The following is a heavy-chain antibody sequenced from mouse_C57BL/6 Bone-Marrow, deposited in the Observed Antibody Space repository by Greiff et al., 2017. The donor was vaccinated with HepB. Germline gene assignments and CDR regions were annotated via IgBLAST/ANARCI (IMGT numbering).Heavy chain of an antibody. CDR1: GYTFTEYT. D-gene: IGHD1-1*01. Sequence: VQLQQSGAELVKPVASVKLSCKASGYTFTEYTIHWVKQRSGQGLEWIGWFYPGSGSIKYNEKFKDKATLTADKSSSTVYMELSRLTSEDSAVYFCARHAPYYYGSSYYAMDYWGQGTSVTVSS. CDR2: FYPGSGSI. V-gene: IGHV1-62-2*01. CDR3: ARHAPYYYGSSYYAMDY. J-gene: IGHJ4*01.